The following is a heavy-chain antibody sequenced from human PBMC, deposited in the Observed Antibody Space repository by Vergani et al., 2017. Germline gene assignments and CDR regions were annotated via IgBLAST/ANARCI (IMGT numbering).Heavy chain of an antibody. D-gene: IGHD3-9*01. Sequence: QVQLQESGPGLVKPSETLFLTCTVSGGSISSYYWSWIRQPPGKGLEWIGYIYYSGSTNYNPSLKSRVTISVDTSKNQFSLKLSSVTAADTAVYYCARVDILTGYSEYYFDYWGQGTLVTVSS. CDR1: GGSISSYY. V-gene: IGHV4-59*01. J-gene: IGHJ4*02. CDR3: ARVDILTGYSEYYFDY. CDR2: IYYSGST.